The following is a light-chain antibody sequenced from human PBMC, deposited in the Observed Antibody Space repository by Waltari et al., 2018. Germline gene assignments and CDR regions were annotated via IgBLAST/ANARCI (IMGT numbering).Light chain of an antibody. V-gene: IGKV3-11*01. CDR2: DTS. CDR3: QQRANWPLT. J-gene: IGKJ4*01. CDR1: QSVTRY. Sequence: IVLTQSPGTLSLSPAERATISCRASQSVTRYLAWYQQKPGLAPRLLIYDTSNRATGIPARFIGSGSGTDFSLTITSLESEDFAVYYCQQRANWPLTFGGGTKVEIK.